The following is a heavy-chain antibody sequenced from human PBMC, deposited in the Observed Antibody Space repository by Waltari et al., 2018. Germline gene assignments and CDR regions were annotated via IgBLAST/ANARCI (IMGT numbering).Heavy chain of an antibody. CDR2: INTNSGGT. J-gene: IGHJ4*02. CDR1: GYTFTGYY. D-gene: IGHD3-3*01. Sequence: QVQLVQSGAEVKKPGASVKVSCKASGYTFTGYYMHWVRQAPGQGLEWMGWINTNSGGTNYAEKFQGRVTMTRDTSSSTAYMELSRLGSDDTAVYYCARVFGGSLDYWGQGTLVTVSS. V-gene: IGHV1-2*02. CDR3: ARVFGGSLDY.